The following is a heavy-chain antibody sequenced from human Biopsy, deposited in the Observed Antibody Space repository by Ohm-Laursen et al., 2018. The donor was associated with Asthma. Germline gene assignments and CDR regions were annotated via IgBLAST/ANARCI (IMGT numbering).Heavy chain of an antibody. V-gene: IGHV3-7*01. CDR1: GFTLGDYC. D-gene: IGHD3-3*01. CDR3: ARTFHFWSPYHAEHYQL. Sequence: SLRLSCAASGFTLGDYCMSWVRQVPGQGLEWVANIKRDGSEKNHVDSLKGRFTISRDNAKNLLFLQMNSLRAEDTAVYYCARTFHFWSPYHAEHYQLWGQGTLVTVSS. CDR2: IKRDGSEK. J-gene: IGHJ1*01.